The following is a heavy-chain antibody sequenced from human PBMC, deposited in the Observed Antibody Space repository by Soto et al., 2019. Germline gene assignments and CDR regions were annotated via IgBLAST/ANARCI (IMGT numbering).Heavy chain of an antibody. CDR2: IAYTGRT. CDR1: EGSINTTDSY. Sequence: SETLSLTCSVSEGSINTTDSYWGWIRQSPGKGLEWIGTIAYTGRTYYNPSLKSRVTISVGTSKNQFSLGLASVTAADTAVYYCARRRGIYPFDTWGPGTLVTVSS. CDR3: ARRRGIYPFDT. J-gene: IGHJ4*02. D-gene: IGHD3-16*01. V-gene: IGHV4-39*01.